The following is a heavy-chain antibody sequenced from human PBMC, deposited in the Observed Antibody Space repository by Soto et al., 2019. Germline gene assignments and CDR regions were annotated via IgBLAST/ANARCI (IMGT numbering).Heavy chain of an antibody. CDR3: CASAPGLTDFLENFHH. V-gene: IGHV4-39*01. Sequence: TSETLPLTCTVSGDSITSNSYFWAWIRQPPGKGLEWIGEINHSGSTYHNPSLKSRVTMSVEASKNQFSLRLSSVTAADTAIYYCCASAPGLTDFLENFHHWGQGTLVTVSS. D-gene: IGHD3-9*01. J-gene: IGHJ1*01. CDR1: GDSITSNSYF. CDR2: INHSGST.